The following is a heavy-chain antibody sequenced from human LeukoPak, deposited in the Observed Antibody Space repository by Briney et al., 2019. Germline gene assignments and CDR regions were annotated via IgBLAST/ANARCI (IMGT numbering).Heavy chain of an antibody. CDR2: IYYSGST. J-gene: IGHJ6*03. V-gene: IGHV4-39*01. CDR1: GGSISSSSYY. CDR3: ARQSGSSSWYTPLEYYYYMDV. D-gene: IGHD6-13*01. Sequence: SETLSLTCTVSGGSISSSSYYWGWIRQPPGKGLEWIGSIYYSGSTYYNPSLKSRVTISVDTSKNQFSLKLSSVTAADTAVYYCARQSGSSSWYTPLEYYYYMDVWGKGTTVTISS.